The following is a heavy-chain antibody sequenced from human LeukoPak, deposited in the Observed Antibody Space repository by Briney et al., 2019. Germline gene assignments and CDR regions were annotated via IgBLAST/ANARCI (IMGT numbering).Heavy chain of an antibody. CDR1: GYTATNFD. V-gene: IGHV1-8*01. J-gene: IGHJ6*02. CDR2: MTLNSGRT. CDR3: GRGYAMDV. Sequence: GASVKVSCKVFGYTATNFDINWVRQDTGQGFEWMGWMTLNSGRTGYRREFQGRVTMTTDTSTNTAYMELSSLRSDDTAVYYCGRGYAMDVWGQGTTVIVSS.